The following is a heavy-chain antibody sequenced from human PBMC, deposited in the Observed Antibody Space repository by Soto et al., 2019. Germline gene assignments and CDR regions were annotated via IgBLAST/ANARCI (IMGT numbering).Heavy chain of an antibody. CDR1: GFTFSSSG. D-gene: IGHD4-17*01. Sequence: QVQLVESGGGVVQPGRSLRLSCAASGFTFSSSGMHWVRQAPGKGLEWVAVIWSDGSYKYYADSVKGRFTISRDNSQNTLFLLIHTLRAEDTAIYYCARDSPTVAGFDYWGQGTLVTVSS. J-gene: IGHJ4*02. CDR3: ARDSPTVAGFDY. V-gene: IGHV3-33*01. CDR2: IWSDGSYK.